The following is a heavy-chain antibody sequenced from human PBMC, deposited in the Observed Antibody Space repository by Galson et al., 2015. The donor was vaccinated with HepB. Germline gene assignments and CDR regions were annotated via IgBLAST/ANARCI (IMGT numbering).Heavy chain of an antibody. D-gene: IGHD6-13*01. CDR1: GDSVSGNSAA. CDR2: TYYRSKWYN. V-gene: IGHV6-1*01. CDR3: ARGDIEAADNWFDS. Sequence: CAISGDSVSGNSAAWDWIRQSPSRGLEWLGRTYYRSKWYNDYAASVKSRITINPDTSKNQFSLQLNSVTPEDTAVYYCARGDIEAADNWFDSWGQGTLVTVS. J-gene: IGHJ5*01.